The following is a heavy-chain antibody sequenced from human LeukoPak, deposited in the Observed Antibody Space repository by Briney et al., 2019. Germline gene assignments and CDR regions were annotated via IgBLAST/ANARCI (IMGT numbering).Heavy chain of an antibody. Sequence: PGGSLRLSCAASGFTFGDYGTNWVRQVPGKGLEWVSGINWIGGSTGYGDSVKGRFTISRDNAKNSLYLQMNSLKTEDTAVYYCTRPSGYDSSGYYSLNFDYWGQGTLVTVSS. J-gene: IGHJ4*02. V-gene: IGHV3-20*04. CDR1: GFTFGDYG. CDR2: INWIGGST. D-gene: IGHD3-22*01. CDR3: TRPSGYDSSGYYSLNFDY.